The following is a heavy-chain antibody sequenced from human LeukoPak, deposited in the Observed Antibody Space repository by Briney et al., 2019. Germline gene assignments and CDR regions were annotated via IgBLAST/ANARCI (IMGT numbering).Heavy chain of an antibody. J-gene: IGHJ4*02. CDR1: GFTLSMYW. D-gene: IGHD2-21*02. V-gene: IGHV3-74*01. Sequence: GGSLRLSCAASGFTLSMYWMHWVRQAPGKGLVWVSRINSNGSSTSYADSVKGRFTISRDNAKNTLYLQMNSLRAEDTAVYYCARVAYCGGDCYSTDYWGQGTLVTVSS. CDR2: INSNGSST. CDR3: ARVAYCGGDCYSTDY.